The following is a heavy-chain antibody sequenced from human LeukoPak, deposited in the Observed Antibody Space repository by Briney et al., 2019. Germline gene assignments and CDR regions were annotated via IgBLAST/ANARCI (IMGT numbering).Heavy chain of an antibody. CDR3: ARDGPTRSLYL. V-gene: IGHV4-31*11. D-gene: IGHD1-1*01. Sequence: SETLSLTCAVSGDSISSGSYYWSWVRQHPGTGLEWIGCVRYTGSTYYDPSPRSRISMSVDTSKNQFSLRLNSVTAADTAVYYCARDGPTRSLYLWGQGILVTVSS. J-gene: IGHJ4*02. CDR2: VRYTGST. CDR1: GDSISSGSYY.